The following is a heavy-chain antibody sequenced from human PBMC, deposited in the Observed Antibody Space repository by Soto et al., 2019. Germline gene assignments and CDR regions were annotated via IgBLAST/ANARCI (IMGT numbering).Heavy chain of an antibody. CDR3: ARGVAGPLHWFDP. V-gene: IGHV1-3*01. Sequence: ASVKVSCKASGYTYISYSMHWVRQAPGQRLEWMGWINVGNGNTKYSQNLQGRVTIYQDTSASTAYMELSSLTSEDTAVYYCARGVAGPLHWFDPWGQGTLVTVSS. CDR1: GYTYISYS. J-gene: IGHJ5*02. CDR2: INVGNGNT. D-gene: IGHD6-19*01.